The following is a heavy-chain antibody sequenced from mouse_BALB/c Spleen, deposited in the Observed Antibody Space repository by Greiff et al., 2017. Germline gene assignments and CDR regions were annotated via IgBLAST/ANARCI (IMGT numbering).Heavy chain of an antibody. CDR3: AREMTCYGSSYGYAMDY. J-gene: IGHJ4*01. CDR1: GFTFSSFG. D-gene: IGHD1-1*01. Sequence: EVLLVESGGGLVQPGGSRKLSCAASGFTFSSFGMHWVRQAPEKGLEWVAYISSGSSTIYYADIVKGRFTICRDNPKNTLFLQINSLRSEDTAMYYYAREMTCYGSSYGYAMDYWGQGTSVTVSS. V-gene: IGHV5-17*02. CDR2: ISSGSSTI.